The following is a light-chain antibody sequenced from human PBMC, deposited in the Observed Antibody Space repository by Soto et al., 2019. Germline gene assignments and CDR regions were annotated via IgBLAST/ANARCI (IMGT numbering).Light chain of an antibody. Sequence: QPVLTQSPSASASLGASVKLTCTLNSGHSNYAIAWHQQRPEKGPRYLIKLNSDGSHTKGGGIPDRFSGSSSGAERYLTISSLQSEDEADYYGQIWGTGIVVFGGGTKLTVL. CDR3: QIWGTGIVV. CDR2: LNSDGSH. J-gene: IGLJ2*01. V-gene: IGLV4-69*01. CDR1: SGHSNYA.